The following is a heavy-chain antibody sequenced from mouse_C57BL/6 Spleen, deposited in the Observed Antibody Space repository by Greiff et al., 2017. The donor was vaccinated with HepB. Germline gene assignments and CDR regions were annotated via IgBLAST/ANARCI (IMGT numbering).Heavy chain of an antibody. CDR3: ARGDGYYVGFAY. D-gene: IGHD2-3*01. V-gene: IGHV3-6*01. CDR1: GYSITSGYY. CDR2: ISYDGSN. Sequence: DVQLVESGPGLVKPSQSLSLTCSVTGYSITSGYYWNWIRQFPGNKLEWMGYISYDGSNNYNPSLKNRISITRDTSKNQFFLKLNSVTTEDTATYYCARGDGYYVGFAYWGQGTLVTVSA. J-gene: IGHJ3*01.